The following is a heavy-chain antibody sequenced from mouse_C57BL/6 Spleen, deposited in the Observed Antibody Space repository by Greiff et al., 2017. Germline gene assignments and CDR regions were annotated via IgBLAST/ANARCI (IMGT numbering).Heavy chain of an antibody. D-gene: IGHD3-2*02. Sequence: VQRVESGPGLVQPSQSLSITCTVSGFSLTSYGVHWVRQSPGKGLEWLGVIWSGGSTDYNAAFISRLSISKDNSKSQVFFKMNSLQADDTAIYYCARNAGDSSGYGAMDYWGQGTSVTVSS. J-gene: IGHJ4*01. CDR3: ARNAGDSSGYGAMDY. CDR1: GFSLTSYG. CDR2: IWSGGST. V-gene: IGHV2-2*01.